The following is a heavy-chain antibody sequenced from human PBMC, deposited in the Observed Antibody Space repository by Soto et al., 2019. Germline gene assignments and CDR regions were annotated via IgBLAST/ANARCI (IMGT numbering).Heavy chain of an antibody. J-gene: IGHJ6*02. CDR2: IYYSGST. CDR3: ARLLVDTAMAGDYYYYGMDV. CDR1: GGSISSSSYY. V-gene: IGHV4-39*01. Sequence: SETLSLPCTVSGGSISSSSYYWGWIRQPPGKGLEWIGSIYYSGSTYYNPSLKSRVTISVDTSKNQFSLKLSSVTAADTAVYYCARLLVDTAMAGDYYYYGMDVWGQGTTVTVSS. D-gene: IGHD5-18*01.